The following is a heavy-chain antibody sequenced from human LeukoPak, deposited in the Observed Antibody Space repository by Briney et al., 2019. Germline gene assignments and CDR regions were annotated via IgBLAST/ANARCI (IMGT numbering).Heavy chain of an antibody. V-gene: IGHV3-33*06. Sequence: GGSLRLSCAASIFTFSHYGMHWVRQAPGKGLEWVAVIWNDGSNKYYADSVKGRFTVSRDNSQNRLYLQMNSLRPEDTAVYYCAKDAQRGFDYSNSLENWGQGTLVTVSS. J-gene: IGHJ4*02. CDR2: IWNDGSNK. CDR3: AKDAQRGFDYSNSLEN. CDR1: IFTFSHYG. D-gene: IGHD4-11*01.